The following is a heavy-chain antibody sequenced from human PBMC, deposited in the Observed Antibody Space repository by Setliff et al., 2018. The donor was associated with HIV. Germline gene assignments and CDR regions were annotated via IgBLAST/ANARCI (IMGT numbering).Heavy chain of an antibody. CDR3: ARRIDDSGSFPDKNWFDT. D-gene: IGHD3-10*01. CDR2: IFSSGST. Sequence: LSLTCTVSGDSISSYSWNWIRQSPGGGLEWVWVIFSSGSTKYNPSLQSRVTMSIDTSKNQFSLRLTSVTAADTAVYYCARRIDDSGSFPDKNWFDTWGQGSLVTVSS. CDR1: GDSISSYS. V-gene: IGHV4-4*09. J-gene: IGHJ5*02.